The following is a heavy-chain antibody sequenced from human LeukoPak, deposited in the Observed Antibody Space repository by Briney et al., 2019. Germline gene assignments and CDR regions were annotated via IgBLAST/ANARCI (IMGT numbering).Heavy chain of an antibody. Sequence: GGSLRLSCAASGFTFSRYAMSWVRQAPGKGLEWVSGISGGGGSTYYADSVKGRLTISRDNSKNTLYLQMNSLRAEDTAVYYCAKGRQYSGSYDAFDIWGQGTMVTVS. D-gene: IGHD1-26*01. J-gene: IGHJ3*02. CDR1: GFTFSRYA. CDR3: AKGRQYSGSYDAFDI. CDR2: ISGGGGST. V-gene: IGHV3-23*01.